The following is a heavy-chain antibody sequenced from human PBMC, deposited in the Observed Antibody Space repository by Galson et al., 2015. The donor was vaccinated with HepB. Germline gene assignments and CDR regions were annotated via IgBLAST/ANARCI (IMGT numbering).Heavy chain of an antibody. CDR1: GFTFSSYW. V-gene: IGHV3-7*01. CDR2: IKQDGSEK. Sequence: SLRLSCAASGFTFSSYWMSWVRQAPGKGLEWVANIKQDGSEKYYVDSVKGRFTISRDNAKNSLYLQMNSLRAEDTAVYYCARDSAWIAAAGTDAFDIWGQGTMVTVSS. D-gene: IGHD6-13*01. J-gene: IGHJ3*02. CDR3: ARDSAWIAAAGTDAFDI.